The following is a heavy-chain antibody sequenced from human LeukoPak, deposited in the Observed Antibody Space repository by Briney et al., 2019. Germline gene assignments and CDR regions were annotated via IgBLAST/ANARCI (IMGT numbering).Heavy chain of an antibody. CDR2: IHYDGSNN. Sequence: GGSLRLSCAASGFTFSSYAMHWVRQAPGKGLEWVVFIHYDGSNNYYADSVKGRFTISRDNAKNSLYLQMNSLRAEDTAVYYCVRDREDYYGSGSYGYWGQGTLVTISS. V-gene: IGHV3-30*02. J-gene: IGHJ4*02. D-gene: IGHD3-10*01. CDR1: GFTFSSYA. CDR3: VRDREDYYGSGSYGY.